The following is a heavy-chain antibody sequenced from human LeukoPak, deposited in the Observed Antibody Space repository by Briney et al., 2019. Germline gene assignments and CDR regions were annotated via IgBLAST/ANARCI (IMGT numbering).Heavy chain of an antibody. V-gene: IGHV4-4*07. CDR1: GGSISSYY. Sequence: KPSETLSLTCTVSGGSISSYYWSWIRQPAGEGLEWIGRIYTSGSTNYNPSLKSRVTMSVDTSKNQFSLKLSSVTAADTAVYYCARTTYYDFWSGYSYYFDYWGQGTLVTVSS. CDR2: IYTSGST. J-gene: IGHJ4*02. D-gene: IGHD3-3*01. CDR3: ARTTYYDFWSGYSYYFDY.